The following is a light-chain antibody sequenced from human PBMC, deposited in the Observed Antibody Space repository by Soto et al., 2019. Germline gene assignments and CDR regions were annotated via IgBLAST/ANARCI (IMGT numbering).Light chain of an antibody. CDR1: QGISSY. CDR3: QQYYSYPRW. CDR2: AAS. Sequence: AIRMTQSPSSFSASTGDRVTITCRASQGISSYLAWYQQKPGKAPKLLIYAASTLQSGVPSRFSGSGSGTDFTLTISCLQSEDFATYYCQQYYSYPRWFGQGTKLEIK. V-gene: IGKV1-8*01. J-gene: IGKJ1*01.